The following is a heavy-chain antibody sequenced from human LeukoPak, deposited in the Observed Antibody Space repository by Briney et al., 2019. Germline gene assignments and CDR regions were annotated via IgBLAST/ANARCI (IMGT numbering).Heavy chain of an antibody. CDR1: GFTFSSYA. Sequence: SGGSLRLSCAASGFTFSSYAMSWVRQAPGKGLEWVSSISGNDDGTYYADSVKGRFTISRDNSKNTLYLQMNSLRAEDTAIYYCAKRGPIYSASPGNYFDYWGQGTLVTVSS. CDR2: ISGNDDGT. J-gene: IGHJ4*02. D-gene: IGHD3-10*01. V-gene: IGHV3-23*01. CDR3: AKRGPIYSASPGNYFDY.